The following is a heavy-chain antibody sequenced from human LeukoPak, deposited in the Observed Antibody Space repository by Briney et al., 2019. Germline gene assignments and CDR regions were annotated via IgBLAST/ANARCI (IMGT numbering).Heavy chain of an antibody. D-gene: IGHD3-3*01. CDR3: AKDKTISPVYYMDV. Sequence: PGGSLRLSCAASGFTFDDYAMHWVRQAPGKGLEWVSGISWNSGSIGYADSVKGRFTISRDNAKNSLYLQMNSLRPEDTALYYCAKDKTISPVYYMDVWGTGTTVTVSS. CDR2: ISWNSGSI. CDR1: GFTFDDYA. V-gene: IGHV3-9*01. J-gene: IGHJ6*03.